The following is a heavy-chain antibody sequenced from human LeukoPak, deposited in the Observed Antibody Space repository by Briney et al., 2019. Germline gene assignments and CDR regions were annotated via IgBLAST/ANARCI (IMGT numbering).Heavy chain of an antibody. CDR1: GFTFDDYA. CDR3: AKAYRGDYYYYMDV. D-gene: IGHD3-10*01. Sequence: GGSLRLSCAASGFTFDDYAMHWVRQAPGKGLEWVSGISWNGGSIGYADSVKGRFTISRDNAKNTPYLQMNSLRAEDTDIYYCAKAYRGDYYYYMDVWGKGTPVTVSS. V-gene: IGHV3-9*01. CDR2: ISWNGGSI. J-gene: IGHJ6*03.